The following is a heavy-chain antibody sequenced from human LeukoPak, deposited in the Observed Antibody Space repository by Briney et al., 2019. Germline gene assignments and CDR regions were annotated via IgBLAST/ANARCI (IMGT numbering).Heavy chain of an antibody. V-gene: IGHV1-69*04. D-gene: IGHD1-26*01. CDR3: ARAKWELQAFDI. J-gene: IGHJ3*02. Sequence: SVKVSCKASGGTFTSYAISWVPQAPGQGLEWMGRIIPILGIANYAQKFQGRVTITADKSTSTAYMELSSLRSEDTAVYYCARAKWELQAFDIWGQGTMVTVSS. CDR2: IIPILGIA. CDR1: GGTFTSYA.